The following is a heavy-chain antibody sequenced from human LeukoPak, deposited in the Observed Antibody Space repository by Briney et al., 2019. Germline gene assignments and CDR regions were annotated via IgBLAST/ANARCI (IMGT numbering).Heavy chain of an antibody. CDR3: ARVPNRYPIVATGY. J-gene: IGHJ4*02. CDR1: GGTFSSYA. CDR2: ISAYNGNT. D-gene: IGHD5-12*01. V-gene: IGHV1-18*01. Sequence: ASVKVSCKASGGTFSSYAISWVRQAPGQGLEWMGWISAYNGNTNYAQKLQGRVTMTTDTSTSTAYMELRSLRSDDTAVYYCARVPNRYPIVATGYWGQGTLVTVSS.